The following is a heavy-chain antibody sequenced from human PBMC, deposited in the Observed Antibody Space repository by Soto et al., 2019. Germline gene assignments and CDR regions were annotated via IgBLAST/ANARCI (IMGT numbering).Heavy chain of an antibody. CDR3: ARDYDILTGYLLATPMVFDP. CDR1: GYTFTSYG. J-gene: IGHJ5*02. CDR2: ISAYNGNT. V-gene: IGHV1-18*01. Sequence: ASVKVSCKASGYTFTSYGISWVRQAPGQGLKWKGWISAYNGNTNYAQKLQGRVTMTTDTSTSTAYMELRSLRSDDTAVYYCARDYDILTGYLLATPMVFDPWGQGTLVTVSS. D-gene: IGHD3-9*01.